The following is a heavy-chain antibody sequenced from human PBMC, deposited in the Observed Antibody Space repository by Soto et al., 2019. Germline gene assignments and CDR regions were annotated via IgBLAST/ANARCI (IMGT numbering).Heavy chain of an antibody. CDR2: ISYDGSNK. Sequence: GGSLRLSCAASGFTFSSYGMHWVRQAPGKGLEWVGVISYDGSNKYYAYSVKGRFTISRDNSNNTLYLQMNSLSAEDTAVYYCAQSPGDYYGSGSSPLVYYYYGMDXWGQGTTVTVS. V-gene: IGHV3-30*18. CDR3: AQSPGDYYGSGSSPLVYYYYGMDX. J-gene: IGHJ6*02. D-gene: IGHD3-10*01. CDR1: GFTFSSYG.